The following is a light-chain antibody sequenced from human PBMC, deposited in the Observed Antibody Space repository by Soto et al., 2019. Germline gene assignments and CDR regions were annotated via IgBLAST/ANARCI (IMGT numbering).Light chain of an antibody. CDR3: QEYSTPGRT. Sequence: DIQITQSPSSLSASVGDRVTITCRATQGIRNYLAWYQQRPGKVPKLLIYATSTLQSGVPSRFSGSGSGTDFTLTISSLQPEDVATYYCQEYSTPGRTFGGGTKVEIK. V-gene: IGKV1-27*01. CDR2: ATS. CDR1: QGIRNY. J-gene: IGKJ4*01.